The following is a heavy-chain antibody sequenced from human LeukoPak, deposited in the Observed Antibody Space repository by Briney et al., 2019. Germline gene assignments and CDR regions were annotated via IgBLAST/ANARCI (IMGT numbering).Heavy chain of an antibody. V-gene: IGHV4-39*01. J-gene: IGHJ4*02. CDR1: GGSISSSSYY. CDR3: ARQYSQWLLLRAPTFFDY. D-gene: IGHD3-22*01. CDR2: IYYSGST. Sequence: SETLSLTCTVSGGSISSSSYYWGWIRQPPGTGLEWIGSIYYSGSTYYNPSLKSRVTISVDTSKNQFSLKLSSVTAADTAVYYCARQYSQWLLLRAPTFFDYWGQGTLVTVSS.